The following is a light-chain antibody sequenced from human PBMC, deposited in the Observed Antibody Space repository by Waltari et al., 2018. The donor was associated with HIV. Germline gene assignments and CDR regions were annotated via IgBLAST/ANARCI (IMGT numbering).Light chain of an antibody. CDR2: GAS. CDR1: QSVSSKN. CDR3: QQYDNSPYT. J-gene: IGKJ2*01. V-gene: IGKV3-20*01. Sequence: EIVLTQSPGTLSLSPGERGTLSCRASQSVSSKNLAWYQQKPGQAPRLLIYGASSRVTSIPDRFSGSGSGTDFTLTISRLEPEDFAVYYCQQYDNSPYTFGQGTKLEIK.